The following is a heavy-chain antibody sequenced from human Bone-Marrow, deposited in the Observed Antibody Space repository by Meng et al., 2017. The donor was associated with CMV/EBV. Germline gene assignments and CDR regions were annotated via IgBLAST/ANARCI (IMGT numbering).Heavy chain of an antibody. CDR3: ARILDRRGYLDD. J-gene: IGHJ6*01. CDR1: GFSLITYGMR. V-gene: IGHV2-70D*14. D-gene: IGHD3-22*01. CDR2: IDWDDDI. Sequence: SGPTLVKPTQTLTLTCTFSGFSLITYGMRVGWIRQPPGKALEWLARIDWDDDIFYNTSLKTRLTISKDTSKNQVVLTMTNMDPVDTATYYCARILDRRGYLDDWGQGTTVTVYS.